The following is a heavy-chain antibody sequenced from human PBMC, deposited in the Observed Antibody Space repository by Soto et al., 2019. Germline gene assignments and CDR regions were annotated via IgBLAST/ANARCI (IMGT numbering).Heavy chain of an antibody. CDR3: ARGLREMATKAPDY. V-gene: IGHV3-30*03. CDR1: GFTFTSFG. Sequence: QVHLVESGGGVVQPGRSLRLSCAASGFTFTSFGIHWVRQAPGKGLEWVAVVSYDGIDENYADSVKGRFSISRDNSKNTMCRQRNSVRGEDTAVEYCARGLREMATKAPDYWGQGTLVTVSS. D-gene: IGHD1-1*01. J-gene: IGHJ4*02. CDR2: VSYDGIDE.